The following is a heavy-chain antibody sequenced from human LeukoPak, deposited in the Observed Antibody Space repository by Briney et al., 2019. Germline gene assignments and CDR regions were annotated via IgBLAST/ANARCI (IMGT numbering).Heavy chain of an antibody. D-gene: IGHD3-16*01. CDR2: IYYSGST. J-gene: IGHJ4*02. Sequence: SETLSLTCTVSGGSISSYYWSWIRQPPGKGLEWIGHIYYSGSTNYNPSLKGRVTISIDTSKNQFSLKPSSVTAADTAVYYCARQAGMGDYDYWGQGTLVTVSS. V-gene: IGHV4-59*01. CDR1: GGSISSYY. CDR3: ARQAGMGDYDY.